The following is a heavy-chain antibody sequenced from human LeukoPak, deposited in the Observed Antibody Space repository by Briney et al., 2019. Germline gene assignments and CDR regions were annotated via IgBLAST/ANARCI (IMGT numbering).Heavy chain of an antibody. D-gene: IGHD3-9*01. CDR1: GYSFTAYY. CDR3: ARSPHILTGENFDY. J-gene: IGHJ4*02. Sequence: ASVKVSCMASGYSFTAYYMHWVRQAPGQGLEWMGWINPNSGGTNYAQKFQGRVTMTRDTSITTAYMEMSRLRSDDTALYYYARSPHILTGENFDYWGQGTLVTVSS. V-gene: IGHV1-2*02. CDR2: INPNSGGT.